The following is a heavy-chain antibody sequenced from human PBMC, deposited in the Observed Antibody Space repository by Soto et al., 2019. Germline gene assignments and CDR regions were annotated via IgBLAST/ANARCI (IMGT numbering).Heavy chain of an antibody. CDR2: ISAYNGNT. J-gene: IGHJ3*02. D-gene: IGHD3-3*01. CDR1: GYTFTSYG. Sequence: GASVKVSCKASGYTFTSYGISWVRQAPGQGLEWMGWISAYNGNTNYAQKLQGRVTMTTDTSTSTAYMELRSLRSDDTAVYYCARLPSITIFGVVIHGAFDIWGQGTMVTVSS. V-gene: IGHV1-18*01. CDR3: ARLPSITIFGVVIHGAFDI.